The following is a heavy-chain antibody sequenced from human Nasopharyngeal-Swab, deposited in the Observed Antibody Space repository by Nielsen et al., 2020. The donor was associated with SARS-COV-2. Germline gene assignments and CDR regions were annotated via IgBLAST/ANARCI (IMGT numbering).Heavy chain of an antibody. CDR1: GYSFTSYW. J-gene: IGHJ6*02. CDR2: IYPGDSDT. CDR3: ARRGSGSHGYYYGMDV. V-gene: IGHV5-51*01. D-gene: IGHD1-26*01. Sequence: GGSLRLSCEGSGYSFTSYWIGWVRQMPGKGLEWMGIIYPGDSDTRYSPSFQGQVTISADKSISTAYLQWSSLKASDTAMYYCARRGSGSHGYYYGMDVWGQGTTVTVSS.